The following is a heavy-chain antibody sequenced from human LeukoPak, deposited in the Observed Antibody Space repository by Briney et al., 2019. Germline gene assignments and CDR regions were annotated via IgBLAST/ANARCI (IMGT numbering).Heavy chain of an antibody. CDR2: IYYSGGT. V-gene: IGHV4-59*08. CDR1: GGSMSPFY. Sequence: SETLSLTCTVSGGSMSPFYWSWIRQSPGKGLEWIGSIYYSGGTNYDPSLKSRVTISVDTSKNQFSLELSSVTAADTAVYYCAVNSTKHTFDIWGQGTMVTVSS. CDR3: AVNSTKHTFDI. D-gene: IGHD1-1*01. J-gene: IGHJ3*02.